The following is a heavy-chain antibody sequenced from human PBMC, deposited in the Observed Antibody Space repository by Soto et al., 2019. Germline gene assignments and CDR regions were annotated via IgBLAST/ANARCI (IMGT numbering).Heavy chain of an antibody. CDR1: GGCLSSMIDY. CDR2: IYYTGTT. D-gene: IGHD3-16*01. V-gene: IGHV4-61*05. CDR3: ARFGLFSLDV. Sequence: PSETLSLTCTVSGGCLSSMIDYWGWIRQPPGKGLEWIGYIYYTGTTNYNPSLKSRVTFSVDTSKNQFSLNLRSVTAADTAVYYCARFGLFSLDVWGKGTTVTV. J-gene: IGHJ6*03.